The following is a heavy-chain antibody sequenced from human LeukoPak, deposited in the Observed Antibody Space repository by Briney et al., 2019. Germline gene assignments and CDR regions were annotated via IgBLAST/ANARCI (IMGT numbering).Heavy chain of an antibody. Sequence: TSETLSLTCTVSGGSISSYYWSWIRQPPGKGLEWIGYIYYSGSTNYNPSLKSRVTISVDTSKNQFSLKLGSVTAADTAVYYCARAPPPDYGDYTYYYYYYMDVWGKGTTVTISS. CDR1: GGSISSYY. J-gene: IGHJ6*03. CDR3: ARAPPPDYGDYTYYYYYYMDV. V-gene: IGHV4-59*01. CDR2: IYYSGST. D-gene: IGHD4-17*01.